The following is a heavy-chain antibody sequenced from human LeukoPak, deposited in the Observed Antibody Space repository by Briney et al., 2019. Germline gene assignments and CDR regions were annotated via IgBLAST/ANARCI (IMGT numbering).Heavy chain of an antibody. CDR1: GFTFSSYS. J-gene: IGHJ4*02. CDR2: SSSSSSYI. D-gene: IGHD5-24*01. V-gene: IGHV3-21*01. CDR3: ARLYGRREMATIPPKDY. Sequence: PGGSLRLSCAASGFTFSSYSMNWVRQAPGKGLEWVSSSSSSSSYIYYANSVKGRFTISRDNAKNSLYLQMNSLRAEDTAVYYCARLYGRREMATIPPKDYWGQGTLVTVSS.